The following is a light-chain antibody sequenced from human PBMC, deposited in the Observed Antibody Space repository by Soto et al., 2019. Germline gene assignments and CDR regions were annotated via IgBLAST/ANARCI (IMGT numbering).Light chain of an antibody. CDR3: SSYTSSSTVV. V-gene: IGLV2-14*01. Sequence: QCALTQPASVSGSPGQSITISCTGTSSDLGAYNYVSWYQQHPGKAPKLMIYEVTDRPSGVSNRFSGSKSGNTASLTISGLQAEDEADYYCSSYTSSSTVVFGGGTKVTVL. J-gene: IGLJ2*01. CDR1: SSDLGAYNY. CDR2: EVT.